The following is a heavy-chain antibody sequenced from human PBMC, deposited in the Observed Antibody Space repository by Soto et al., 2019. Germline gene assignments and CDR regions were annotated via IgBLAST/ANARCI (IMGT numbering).Heavy chain of an antibody. Sequence: GESLKISCKGSGYSFTSYWISWVRQMPGKGLEWMGRIDPSDSYTNYSPSFQGHVTISADKSISTAYLQWSSLKASDTAMYYCASLIKGRDSGYGDAFDIWGQGTMVTVSS. D-gene: IGHD6-13*01. J-gene: IGHJ3*02. CDR1: GYSFTSYW. V-gene: IGHV5-10-1*01. CDR2: IDPSDSYT. CDR3: ASLIKGRDSGYGDAFDI.